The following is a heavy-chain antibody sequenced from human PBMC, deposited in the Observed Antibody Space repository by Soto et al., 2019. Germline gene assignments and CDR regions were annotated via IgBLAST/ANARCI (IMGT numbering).Heavy chain of an antibody. D-gene: IGHD3-10*01. V-gene: IGHV1-69*12. Sequence: QVQLVQSGAEVKKPGSSVKVSCKASGGTFSSYAINWERQAPGQGLEWMGGIIPIFGTADYAQKFQGRVTITADESTSTAYMELSSLRSEDTAVYYCASNGFGETYYYGMDVWGQGTTVTVSS. J-gene: IGHJ6*02. CDR1: GGTFSSYA. CDR3: ASNGFGETYYYGMDV. CDR2: IIPIFGTA.